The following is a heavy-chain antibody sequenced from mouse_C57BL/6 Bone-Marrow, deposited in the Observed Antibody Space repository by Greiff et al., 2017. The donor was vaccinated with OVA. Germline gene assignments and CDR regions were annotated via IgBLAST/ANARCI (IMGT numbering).Heavy chain of an antibody. CDR3: TTPLRDYAMDY. V-gene: IGHV14-4*01. CDR1: GFNIKDDY. CDR2: IDPENGDT. J-gene: IGHJ4*01. Sequence: DVKLVESGAELVRPGASVKLSCTASGFNIKDDYMHWVKQRPEQGLEWIGWIDPENGDTEYASKFQGKATITADTSSNTAYLQLSSLTSEDTAVYYCTTPLRDYAMDYWGQGTSVTVSS.